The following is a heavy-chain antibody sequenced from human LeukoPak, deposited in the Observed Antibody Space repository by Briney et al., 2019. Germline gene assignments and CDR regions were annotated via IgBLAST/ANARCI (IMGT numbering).Heavy chain of an antibody. J-gene: IGHJ4*02. CDR1: GGSISSSSYN. D-gene: IGHD6-19*01. CDR3: ARIDKWLVLFRSVDY. Sequence: PSETLSLTCTVSGGSISSSSYNWGWIRQPPGKGLEWIGSIYYSGSTYYNPSLKSRVTISVDTSKNQFSLKLSSVTAADTAVYYCARIDKWLVLFRSVDYWGQGTLVTVSS. CDR2: IYYSGST. V-gene: IGHV4-39*01.